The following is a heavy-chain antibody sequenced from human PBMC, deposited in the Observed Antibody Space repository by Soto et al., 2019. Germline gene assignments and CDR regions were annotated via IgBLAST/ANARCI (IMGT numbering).Heavy chain of an antibody. CDR2: INSNGAST. J-gene: IGHJ5*02. Sequence: EVQLLESGGGLVQPGGSLRLSCVASGFTFSSYAMNWVRQAPGKGLEWVSTINSNGASTFYADSVKGRFTISRDNSKSTLYLQMNSLRAEDTAMYYCAKDPLCALGNWFDPWGQGILVTVSS. CDR3: AKDPLCALGNWFDP. CDR1: GFTFSSYA. V-gene: IGHV3-23*01.